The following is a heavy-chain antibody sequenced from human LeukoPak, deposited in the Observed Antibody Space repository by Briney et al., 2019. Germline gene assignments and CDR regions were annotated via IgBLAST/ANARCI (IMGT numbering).Heavy chain of an antibody. CDR2: IKLDGSEK. CDR3: ARVSMVVITYRSFDY. CDR1: GFTFSRYW. D-gene: IGHD3-22*01. V-gene: IGHV3-7*01. J-gene: IGHJ4*02. Sequence: GGSLRLSCAASGFTFSRYWMTWVRQAPGKGLEWVANIKLDGSEKYYVDSVKGRFTISRDNAKNSLYLQMNSLRAEDTAVYYCARVSMVVITYRSFDYWGQGTLVTVSS.